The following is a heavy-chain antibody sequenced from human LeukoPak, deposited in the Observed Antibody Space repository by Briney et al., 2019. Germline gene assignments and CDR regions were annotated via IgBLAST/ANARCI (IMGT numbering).Heavy chain of an antibody. CDR1: GGSISSGSYY. J-gene: IGHJ5*02. CDR2: IYTSGST. Sequence: SETLSLTCTVSGGSISSGSYYWSWIRQPAGKGLEWIGRIYTSGSTNYNPSLKSRVTISVDTSKNQFSLKLSSVTAADTAVYYCARGVIFGVVIPINWFDPWGQGTLVTVSS. V-gene: IGHV4-61*02. D-gene: IGHD3-3*01. CDR3: ARGVIFGVVIPINWFDP.